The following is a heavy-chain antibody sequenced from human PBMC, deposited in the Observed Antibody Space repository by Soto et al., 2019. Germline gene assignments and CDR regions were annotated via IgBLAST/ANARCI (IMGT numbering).Heavy chain of an antibody. D-gene: IGHD1-26*01. J-gene: IGHJ5*02. CDR2: IHYSGNT. V-gene: IGHV4-59*08. CDR1: GGSISRYY. CDR3: ARRLVVSGSPNWFDP. Sequence: SETLSLTCTVSGGSISRYYWSWIRQPPGKGLEWIGHIHYSGNTNYNPSLKSRVTISVQTSNNQFSLKLSSVTAADTAVYYCARRLVVSGSPNWFDPWGQGTLVTVSS.